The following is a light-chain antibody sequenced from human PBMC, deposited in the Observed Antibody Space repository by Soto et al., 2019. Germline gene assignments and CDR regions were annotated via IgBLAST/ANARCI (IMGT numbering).Light chain of an antibody. V-gene: IGKV1-39*01. J-gene: IGKJ2*01. CDR1: QSISIY. CDR3: QQSYSTPPT. Sequence: DIQMTQSPSSLSASVGDRVTITCRASQSISIYVNWYQQKPGKAPKLLIYAASSLQSGVPSRFSGSGSGTDFTLTISSLQPEDFATYYCQQSYSTPPTFGQGNKLEIK. CDR2: AAS.